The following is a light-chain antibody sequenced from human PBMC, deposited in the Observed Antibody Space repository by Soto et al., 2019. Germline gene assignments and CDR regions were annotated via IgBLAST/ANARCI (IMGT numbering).Light chain of an antibody. CDR2: GVS. V-gene: IGLV2-14*01. CDR1: SSDVGGYNY. CDR3: SSYTSSGTWL. J-gene: IGLJ3*02. Sequence: QSALTQPASVSGSPGQSITISCTGTSSDVGGYNYVSWYQQLPGKAPKLMIYGVSNRPAGVSSRFSGSKSGNTAALSISGLQAEDEAYYYCSSYTSSGTWLFGGGTKVTVL.